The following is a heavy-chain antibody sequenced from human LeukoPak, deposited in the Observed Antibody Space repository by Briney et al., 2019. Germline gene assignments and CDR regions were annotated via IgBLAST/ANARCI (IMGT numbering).Heavy chain of an antibody. Sequence: PGGSLRLSCAASGFTSSTYSMNWVRQAPGKGLEWVSYISSSSSAISYADSVKGRFTISRDNAKNSLYLQMNSLRAEDTAVYYCARVRITLQGGDHKYYMDVWGKGTTVTVSS. CDR1: GFTSSTYS. V-gene: IGHV3-48*01. CDR3: ARVRITLQGGDHKYYMDV. J-gene: IGHJ6*03. D-gene: IGHD1-14*01. CDR2: ISSSSSAI.